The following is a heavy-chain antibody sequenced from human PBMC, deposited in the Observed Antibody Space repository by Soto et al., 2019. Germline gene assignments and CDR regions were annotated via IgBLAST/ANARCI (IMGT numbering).Heavy chain of an antibody. D-gene: IGHD3-22*01. CDR2: TNSDGTAS. CDR3: AKSLYYYDSSPLDH. V-gene: IGHV3-43D*04. J-gene: IGHJ4*02. Sequence: PGGSLRLSCAAAGFDFEDYAMHWVRQVPGKGLEWVSLTNSDGTASYYVDSVKGRFTISRDNAKTTLYLQMDRLRPEDTTLYFCAKSLYYYDSSPLDHWGQGTRVTVSS. CDR1: GFDFEDYA.